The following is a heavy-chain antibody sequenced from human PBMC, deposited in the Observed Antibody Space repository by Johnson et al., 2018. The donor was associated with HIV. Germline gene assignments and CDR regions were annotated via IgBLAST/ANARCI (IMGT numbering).Heavy chain of an antibody. CDR2: ISYDGSNK. Sequence: QMLLVESGGGVVQPGRSLRLSCAASGFTFSCYAMHWVRQAPGKGLEWVAVISYDGSNKYYADSVKGRFTISRDNSKNTLYLQMNSLRAEDTAVYYCAKAPYGSGIRPGAFDIWGQGTMVTVSS. CDR1: GFTFSCYA. J-gene: IGHJ3*02. V-gene: IGHV3-30*04. CDR3: AKAPYGSGIRPGAFDI. D-gene: IGHD3-10*01.